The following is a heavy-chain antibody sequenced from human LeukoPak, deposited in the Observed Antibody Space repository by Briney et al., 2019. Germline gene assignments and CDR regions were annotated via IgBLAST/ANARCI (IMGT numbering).Heavy chain of an antibody. J-gene: IGHJ6*02. V-gene: IGHV4-59*08. CDR1: GGSIRSYY. Sequence: KPSETLSLTCTVSGGSIRSYYWSWIRQPPGKGLEWIGYIHYSGSTNYNPSLKSRVTISIDTSKNQFSLKLSSLTAADTAAYYCARYIRGTNGMDVWGQGTTVTVSS. D-gene: IGHD1-26*01. CDR2: IHYSGST. CDR3: ARYIRGTNGMDV.